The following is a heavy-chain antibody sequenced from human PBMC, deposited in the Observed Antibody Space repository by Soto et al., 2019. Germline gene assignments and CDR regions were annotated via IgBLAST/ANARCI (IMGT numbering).Heavy chain of an antibody. CDR3: TTDSYSTMILVRFDY. CDR2: IKSKTDGGTT. CDR1: GFTFSNAW. J-gene: IGHJ4*01. V-gene: IGHV3-15*07. Sequence: GSLRLSCAASGFTFSNAWINRVRQAPGKGLEWVGRIKSKTDGGTTDYAAPVKGRFASSGDDSKNILYLQMNSLKIEDTAVYYCTTDSYSTMILVRFDYWGHGTLVTVSS. D-gene: IGHD3-22*01.